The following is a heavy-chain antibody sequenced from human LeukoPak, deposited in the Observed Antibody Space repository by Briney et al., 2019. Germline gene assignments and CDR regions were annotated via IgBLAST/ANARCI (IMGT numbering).Heavy chain of an antibody. J-gene: IGHJ4*02. CDR3: ARNREYYDILTGYYPARSYYFDY. CDR1: GGSINSYF. D-gene: IGHD3-9*01. Sequence: SETLSLTCTVSGGSINSYFWSWIRQPPGKGLEWIGYIYYSGSTNYNPSLKSRVTISVDTSKNQFSLELSSVTAADTAVYYCARNREYYDILTGYYPARSYYFDYWGQGTLVTVSS. V-gene: IGHV4-59*08. CDR2: IYYSGST.